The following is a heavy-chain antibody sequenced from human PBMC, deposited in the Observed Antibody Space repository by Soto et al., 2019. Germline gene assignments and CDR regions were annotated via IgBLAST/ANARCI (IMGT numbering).Heavy chain of an antibody. D-gene: IGHD3-22*01. J-gene: IGHJ4*02. V-gene: IGHV3-30-3*01. Sequence: GGSLRLSCAASGFTLSSYAMHWVRQARGTGLEWVAVISYDGSNKYYADSVKGRFTISRDNSKNTLYLQMNSLRAEDTAVYYCARDARYLYYYDSSGLMAYWGQGTLVTVSS. CDR2: ISYDGSNK. CDR1: GFTLSSYA. CDR3: ARDARYLYYYDSSGLMAY.